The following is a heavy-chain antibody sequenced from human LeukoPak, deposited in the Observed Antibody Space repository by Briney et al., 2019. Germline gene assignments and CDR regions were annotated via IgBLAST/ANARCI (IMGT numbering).Heavy chain of an antibody. Sequence: GGSLRLSCAASGFTFSDYYMSWIRQAPGKGLEWVSYISSSGSTIYYADSVKGRLTISRDNAKNSLYLQMNSLRAEDTAVYYCARAGSVSYYDYVWGSQSLGGYDYWGQGTLVTVSS. CDR3: ARAGSVSYYDYVWGSQSLGGYDY. D-gene: IGHD3-16*01. CDR1: GFTFSDYY. J-gene: IGHJ4*02. CDR2: ISSSGSTI. V-gene: IGHV3-11*01.